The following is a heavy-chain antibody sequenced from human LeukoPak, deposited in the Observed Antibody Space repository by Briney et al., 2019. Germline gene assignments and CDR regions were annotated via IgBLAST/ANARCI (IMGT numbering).Heavy chain of an antibody. CDR1: GDSISSYF. Sequence: ETLSLTCTVSGDSISSYFWSWIRQPAGKGLEWIGRISTSGTTNYNPSLKSRLTMSLDTSKHQFSLNLTSVTAADTAVYYCAREVGSTGRALDIWGLGTVVAVSS. J-gene: IGHJ3*02. D-gene: IGHD1-26*01. V-gene: IGHV4-4*07. CDR3: AREVGSTGRALDI. CDR2: ISTSGTT.